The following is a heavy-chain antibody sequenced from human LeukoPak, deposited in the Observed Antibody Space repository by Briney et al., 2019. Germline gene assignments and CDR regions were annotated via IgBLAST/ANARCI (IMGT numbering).Heavy chain of an antibody. J-gene: IGHJ5*02. D-gene: IGHD3-10*01. V-gene: IGHV5-51*01. Sequence: GESLKISCKGSGDRFTNYWIGWVRQIPGKGLAWMGIIYPGDSDTRYSPSFQGQVNISADRATSTAYRQWSSLKASDSAMYYCARRPLRSQNWFSPWGQGTLVTVFS. CDR3: ARRPLRSQNWFSP. CDR2: IYPGDSDT. CDR1: GDRFTNYW.